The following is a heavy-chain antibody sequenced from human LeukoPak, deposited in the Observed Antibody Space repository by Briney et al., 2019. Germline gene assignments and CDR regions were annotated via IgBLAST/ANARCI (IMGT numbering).Heavy chain of an antibody. CDR2: ISDGGII. Sequence: SETLSLTCTVSGGSISGYYWNWIRQSPGKGLEWIGYISDGGIIKSNPSLKGLVTISAYTSKNQVSLKLTSVTAADTAVYYCARSLFNWNYGWFDHWGQGSLVTVSS. J-gene: IGHJ5*02. D-gene: IGHD1-7*01. CDR3: ARSLFNWNYGWFDH. V-gene: IGHV4-59*08. CDR1: GGSISGYY.